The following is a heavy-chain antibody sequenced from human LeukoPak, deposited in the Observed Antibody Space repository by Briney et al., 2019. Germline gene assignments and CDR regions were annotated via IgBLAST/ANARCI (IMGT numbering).Heavy chain of an antibody. Sequence: PGGSLRLSCAASGFTFSNYEMNWVRQAPGKGLEWVSYISSSGSTIYYADSVKGRFTISRDNAKNSLYLQMNSLRAEDTAVYYCAELGITMIGGVWGKGTTVTISS. V-gene: IGHV3-48*03. D-gene: IGHD3-10*02. CDR1: GFTFSNYE. CDR3: AELGITMIGGV. CDR2: ISSSGSTI. J-gene: IGHJ6*04.